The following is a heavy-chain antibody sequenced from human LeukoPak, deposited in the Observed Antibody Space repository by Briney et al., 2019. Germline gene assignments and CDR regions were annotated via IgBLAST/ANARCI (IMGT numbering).Heavy chain of an antibody. CDR1: GGSISSYY. CDR2: IYTSGST. J-gene: IGHJ4*02. Sequence: SETLSLTCTVSGGSISSYYWSWIRQPAGKGLEWIGRIYTSGSTNYNPSLKSRVTMSVDTSKNQFSPKLSSVTAADTAVYYCAGNYDILTGVDYWGQGTLVTVSS. D-gene: IGHD3-9*01. CDR3: AGNYDILTGVDY. V-gene: IGHV4-4*07.